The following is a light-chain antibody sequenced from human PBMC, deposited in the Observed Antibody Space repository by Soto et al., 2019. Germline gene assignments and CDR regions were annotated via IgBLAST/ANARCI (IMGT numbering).Light chain of an antibody. V-gene: IGLV1-44*01. J-gene: IGLJ3*02. CDR3: ASWDASLNGWV. CDR1: NSNIGDDA. Sequence: QSVLTQPPSASGTPGQRVAFSCSGSNSNIGDDAVNWFQHRPGTAPKLVIYSSDQRPSGVPDRFSGSKSGTSASLAISGLLSVDEADYYCASWDASLNGWVFGGGTKLTVL. CDR2: SSD.